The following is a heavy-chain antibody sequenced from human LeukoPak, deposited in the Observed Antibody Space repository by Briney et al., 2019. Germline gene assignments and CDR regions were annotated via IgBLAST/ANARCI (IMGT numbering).Heavy chain of an antibody. Sequence: PSETLPLTCAVYGGSFSGYYWSWIRQPPGKGLEWIGEINHSGSTNYNPSLKSRVTISVDTSKNQFSLKLSSVTAADTAVYYCARGGFGGLDPWGQGTLATVSS. CDR1: GGSFSGYY. J-gene: IGHJ5*02. CDR2: INHSGST. V-gene: IGHV4-34*01. CDR3: ARGGFGGLDP. D-gene: IGHD3-10*01.